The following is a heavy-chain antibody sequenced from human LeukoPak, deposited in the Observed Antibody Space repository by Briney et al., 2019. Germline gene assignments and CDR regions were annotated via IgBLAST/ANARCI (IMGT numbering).Heavy chain of an antibody. CDR1: GFTFSSYG. CDR2: IWYDGGNK. J-gene: IGHJ6*03. Sequence: GRSLRLSCAASGFTFSSYGMHWVRQAPGKGLEWVAVIWYDGGNKYYADSVKGRFTISRDNSKNTLYLQMNSLRAEDTAVYYCAKDFRNYYYYYMDVWGKGTTVTVSS. CDR3: AKDFRNYYYYYMDV. V-gene: IGHV3-33*06.